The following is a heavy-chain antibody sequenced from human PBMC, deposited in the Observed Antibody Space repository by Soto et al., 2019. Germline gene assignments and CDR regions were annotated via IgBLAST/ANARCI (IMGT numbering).Heavy chain of an antibody. Sequence: GGSLRLSCAASGFTFSSYEMNWVRQAPGKGLEWVSYISSSGSTIYYADSVKDRFTISRDNAKNSLYLQMNSLRAEDTAVYYCARAPRTTVWYYGMDVWGQGTTVTVSS. CDR3: ARAPRTTVWYYGMDV. CDR1: GFTFSSYE. J-gene: IGHJ6*02. CDR2: ISSSGSTI. V-gene: IGHV3-48*03. D-gene: IGHD4-17*01.